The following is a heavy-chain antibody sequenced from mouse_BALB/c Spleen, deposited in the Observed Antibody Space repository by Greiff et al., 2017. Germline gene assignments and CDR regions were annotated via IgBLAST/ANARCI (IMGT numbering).Heavy chain of an antibody. Sequence: EVKLVESGGGLVKPGGSLKLSCAASGFTFSDYYMYWVRQTPEKRLEWVATISDGGSYTYYPDSVKGRFTISRDNAKNNLYLQMSSLRSEDTAMYYCARHELLRDYAMDYWGQGTSVTVSS. J-gene: IGHJ4*01. CDR2: ISDGGSYT. D-gene: IGHD1-1*01. V-gene: IGHV5-4*02. CDR3: ARHELLRDYAMDY. CDR1: GFTFSDYY.